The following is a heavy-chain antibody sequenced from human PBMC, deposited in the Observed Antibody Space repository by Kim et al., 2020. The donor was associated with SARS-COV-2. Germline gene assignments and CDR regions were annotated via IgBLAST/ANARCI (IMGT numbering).Heavy chain of an antibody. CDR2: ISSSSSYI. CDR1: GFTFSSYS. J-gene: IGHJ3*02. V-gene: IGHV3-21*01. Sequence: GGSLRLSCAASGFTFSSYSMNWVRQAPGKGLEWVSSISSSSSYIYYADSVKGRFTISRDNAKNSLYLQMNSLRAEDTAVYYCASTPGYDFWPFDAFDIWGQGTMVTVSS. CDR3: ASTPGYDFWPFDAFDI. D-gene: IGHD3-3*01.